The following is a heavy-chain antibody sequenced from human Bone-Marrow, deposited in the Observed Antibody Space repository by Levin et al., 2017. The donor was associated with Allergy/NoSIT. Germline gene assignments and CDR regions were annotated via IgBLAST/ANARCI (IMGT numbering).Heavy chain of an antibody. J-gene: IGHJ2*01. CDR1: GFTFNNAW. CDR2: VKSKFDRDRYAT. V-gene: IGHV3-15*01. D-gene: IGHD3-22*01. Sequence: GESLKISCTASGFTFNNAWMSWVRQAPGQGLEWVGHVKSKFDRDRYATDYAAPVKGRFTISRDDSNNTLYLQMNSLQTEDTAVYFCTTDFLNYYDRSGYSLDLWGRGTLVTVSS. CDR3: TTDFLNYYDRSGYSLDL.